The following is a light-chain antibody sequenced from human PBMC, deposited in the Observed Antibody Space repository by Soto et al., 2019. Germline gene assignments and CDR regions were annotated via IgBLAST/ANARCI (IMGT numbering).Light chain of an antibody. Sequence: ETVMTQSPVTLSVSPGERVTLSCRASQSVSSNLAWYQQKPGQAPRLLFYRASTRATGIPARFSASGSGTELTLTISSLQSEDFAVYYCQQYADWPPLTFGGGTKVEIK. CDR1: QSVSSN. CDR3: QQYADWPPLT. J-gene: IGKJ4*01. CDR2: RAS. V-gene: IGKV3-15*01.